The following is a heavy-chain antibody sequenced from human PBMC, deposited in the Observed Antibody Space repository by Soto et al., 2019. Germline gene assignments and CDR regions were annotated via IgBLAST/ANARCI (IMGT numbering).Heavy chain of an antibody. CDR2: MYNSGST. V-gene: IGHV4-59*08. D-gene: IGHD3-10*01. CDR1: GGSIISYY. CDR3: ASMGYHYGSGSYPLDY. Sequence: SETLSLTCTVSGGSIISYYWTWIRQPPGKGLEWIGFMYNSGSTHYNPSLKSRVTISLDTSKNQFSLNLRSVTAADTAVYYCASMGYHYGSGSYPLDYWGQRTLVTVSS. J-gene: IGHJ4*02.